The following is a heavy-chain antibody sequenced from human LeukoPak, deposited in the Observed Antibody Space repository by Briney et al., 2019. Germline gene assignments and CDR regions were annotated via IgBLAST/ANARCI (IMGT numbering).Heavy chain of an antibody. V-gene: IGHV3-30-3*01. CDR1: GSTFSSSA. CDR2: ISYDGSNK. D-gene: IGHD2-21*01. J-gene: IGHJ2*01. Sequence: GRSLRLSCAASGSTFSSSAMPWVRQAPDKGLEWVAVISYDGSNKYYADSVKGRFTISRDNSKNTLYLQMNSLRAEDTAVYYCAKDCEGDQPDWYFDLWGRGTLVTVSS. CDR3: AKDCEGDQPDWYFDL.